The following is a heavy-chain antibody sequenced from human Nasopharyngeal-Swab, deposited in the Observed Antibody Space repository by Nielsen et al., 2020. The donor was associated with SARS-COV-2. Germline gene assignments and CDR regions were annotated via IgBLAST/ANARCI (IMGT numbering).Heavy chain of an antibody. CDR1: GGTFSSYG. CDR3: ARDSYTYGYPCFDY. CDR2: ISAYNGNT. Sequence: ASVQVSCKASGGTFSSYGISWVRQAPGQGLEWMGWISAYNGNTNYAQKLQGRVTMTTDTSTSTAYMELRSLRSDDTAVYYCARDSYTYGYPCFDYWGQGTLVTVSS. J-gene: IGHJ4*02. V-gene: IGHV1-18*01. D-gene: IGHD5-18*01.